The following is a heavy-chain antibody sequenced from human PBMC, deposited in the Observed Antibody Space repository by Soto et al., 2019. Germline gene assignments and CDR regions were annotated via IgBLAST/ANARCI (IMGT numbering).Heavy chain of an antibody. J-gene: IGHJ5*02. CDR1: GFTVNDYG. Sequence: QVQLVESGGGVVQPGRSLRLSCAASGFTVNDYGMHWVRQAPGKGLEWVAILSHDGRTTYFAASVRGRFTVSRDESENTLYLQMDNLRTDDTAIYYCARDWGSRGWYTWFDPWGQGILVTLSS. D-gene: IGHD6-19*01. V-gene: IGHV3-30*03. CDR3: ARDWGSRGWYTWFDP. CDR2: LSHDGRTT.